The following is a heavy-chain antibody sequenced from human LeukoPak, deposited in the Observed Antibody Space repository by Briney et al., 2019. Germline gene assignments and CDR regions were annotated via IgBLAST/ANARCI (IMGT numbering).Heavy chain of an antibody. CDR1: GYTFTSYD. J-gene: IGHJ6*03. CDR3: ARGYSSGGNYYYYMDV. CDR2: RNPNSGNT. Sequence: ASVKLSCKASGYTFTSYDINWVRQATGQGLEWMGWRNPNSGNTGYAQKFQGRVTMTRNTSISTAYMELSSLRSEDTAVYYCARGYSSGGNYYYYMDVWGKGTTVTVSS. V-gene: IGHV1-8*01. D-gene: IGHD6-19*01.